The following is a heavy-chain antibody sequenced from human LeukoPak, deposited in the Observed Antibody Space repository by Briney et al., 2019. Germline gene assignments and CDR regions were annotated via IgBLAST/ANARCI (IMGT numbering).Heavy chain of an antibody. CDR3: ARVGRYSSGWSYWYFDL. CDR1: GGSISSYY. Sequence: SETLSLTCTASGGSISSYYWSWIRQPPGKGLEWIGYIYYSGSTNYNPSLKSRVTISVDTSKNRFSLKLSSVTAADTAVYYCARVGRYSSGWSYWYFDLWGRGTLVTVSS. J-gene: IGHJ2*01. D-gene: IGHD6-19*01. V-gene: IGHV4-59*01. CDR2: IYYSGST.